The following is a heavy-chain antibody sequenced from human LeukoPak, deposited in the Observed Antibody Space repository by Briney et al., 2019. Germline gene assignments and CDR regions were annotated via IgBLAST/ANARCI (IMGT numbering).Heavy chain of an antibody. Sequence: SETLSLTCAVYGGSFSGYYWSWIRQPPGKGLEWIGEINHSGSTNYNPSLKSRVTISVDTSKNQFSLKLSSVTAADTAVYYCARERIAARLWRWFDPWGQGTLVTVSS. V-gene: IGHV4-34*01. CDR3: ARERIAARLWRWFDP. J-gene: IGHJ5*02. CDR2: INHSGST. CDR1: GGSFSGYY. D-gene: IGHD6-6*01.